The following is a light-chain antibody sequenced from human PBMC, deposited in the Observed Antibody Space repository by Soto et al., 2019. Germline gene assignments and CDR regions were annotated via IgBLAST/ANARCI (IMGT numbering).Light chain of an antibody. Sequence: EMVLTQSPATLSLSPGERATLSCRASQSVSSSLAWYQQKPVQAPRLLMYDASNRATGIPVRFSGSGSGTDITLTISSLDPEDFAVYYCQQRSNWPGTFGQGTKVDIK. J-gene: IGKJ1*01. CDR2: DAS. CDR1: QSVSSS. CDR3: QQRSNWPGT. V-gene: IGKV3-11*01.